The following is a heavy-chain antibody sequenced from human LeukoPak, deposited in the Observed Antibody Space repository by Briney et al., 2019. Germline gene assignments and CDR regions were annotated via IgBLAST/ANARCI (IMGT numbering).Heavy chain of an antibody. CDR2: ISGSSSTI. Sequence: GGSLRLSCAASGFTFSSYSMNWVRQAPGKGLEWVSYISGSSSTIYYADSVKGRFTISRDNAKNSLYLQMNSLRAEDTAVYYCARAERFTIFGVVRAWGQGTLVTVSS. V-gene: IGHV3-48*01. CDR1: GFTFSSYS. J-gene: IGHJ5*02. D-gene: IGHD3-3*01. CDR3: ARAERFTIFGVVRA.